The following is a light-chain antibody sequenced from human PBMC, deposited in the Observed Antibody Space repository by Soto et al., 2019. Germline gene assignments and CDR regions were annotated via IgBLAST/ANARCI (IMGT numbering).Light chain of an antibody. V-gene: IGKV2-28*01. J-gene: IGKJ2*01. CDR3: MQALQTPI. CDR1: QSLLHSNGYNY. CDR2: LGS. Sequence: DIVMTQSPLSLPVTPGEPASISCRSSQSLLHSNGYNYLDWYLQKPGQSPQLLIYLGSNRASGVPDRFSGSGSGTDFTLKISRVEAEDVGFYYCMQALQTPIFGQGTKLEIK.